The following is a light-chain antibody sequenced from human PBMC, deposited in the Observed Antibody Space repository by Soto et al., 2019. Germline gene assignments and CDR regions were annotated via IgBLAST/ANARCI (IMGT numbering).Light chain of an antibody. J-gene: IGKJ5*01. V-gene: IGKV3-20*01. Sequence: IGLTQSPGTLSLSPGERATLSCRASQSVSSSFLAWYQQKVGQAPRLLIYGASSRATGIPDRFSGSGSGTDFTLTISRLEPEDFAVYYCQRYGSSPRTFGQGTRLEIK. CDR3: QRYGSSPRT. CDR2: GAS. CDR1: QSVSSSF.